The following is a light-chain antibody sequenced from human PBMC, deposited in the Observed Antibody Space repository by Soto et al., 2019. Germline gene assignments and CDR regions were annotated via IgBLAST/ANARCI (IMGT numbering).Light chain of an antibody. CDR2: EVS. CDR3: NSYRSSNTGV. V-gene: IGLV2-14*01. CDR1: SSDVGGYNY. Sequence: QSALTQPASVSGSPGQSTTISCTGTSSDVGGYNYVSWYQQHPGKAPKLIIYEVSNRPSGVSNRFSGSKSGNTASLTISGLQAEDEADYYCNSYRSSNTGVFGGGTKLTVL. J-gene: IGLJ3*02.